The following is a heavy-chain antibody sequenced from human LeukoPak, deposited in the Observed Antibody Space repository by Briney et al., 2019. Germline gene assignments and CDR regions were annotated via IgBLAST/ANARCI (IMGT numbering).Heavy chain of an antibody. Sequence: ASVKVSCKASGYTFTSYDISWVRQAPGQGLEWMGWFSAYSGSTNYAQKLQGRVTMTTDTSTSTAYMELRSLRSYDTAVYYCARGESSTEFDYWGQGTLVTVSS. J-gene: IGHJ4*02. D-gene: IGHD2-2*01. CDR1: GYTFTSYD. CDR2: FSAYSGST. CDR3: ARGESSTEFDY. V-gene: IGHV1-18*01.